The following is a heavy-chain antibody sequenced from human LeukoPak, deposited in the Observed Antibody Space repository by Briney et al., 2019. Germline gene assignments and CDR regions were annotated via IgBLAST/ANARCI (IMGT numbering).Heavy chain of an antibody. D-gene: IGHD3-16*01. V-gene: IGHV4-34*01. CDR3: ARGQDVTYYFDY. Sequence: SEILSLTCAVYGGSFSGYYWSWIRQPPGKGLEWIGEINHSGSTNYNPSLKSRVTISVDTSKNQFSLKLSSVTAADTAVYYCARGQDVTYYFDYWGQGTLVTVSS. J-gene: IGHJ4*02. CDR1: GGSFSGYY. CDR2: INHSGST.